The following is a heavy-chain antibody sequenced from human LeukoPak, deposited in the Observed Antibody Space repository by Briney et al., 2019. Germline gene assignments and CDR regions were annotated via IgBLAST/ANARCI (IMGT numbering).Heavy chain of an antibody. CDR1: GFTFSSYE. D-gene: IGHD6-6*01. J-gene: IGHJ4*02. CDR2: TGSSGSTI. V-gene: IGHV3-48*03. CDR3: ARDWGSSSFFDY. Sequence: GGSLRLSCAAPGFTFSSYEMSWVRQAPGKGLEWVSYTGSSGSTIYYADSVKGRFTISRDNAKNSLYLQMNSLRAEDTAVYYCARDWGSSSFFDYWGQGTLVTVSS.